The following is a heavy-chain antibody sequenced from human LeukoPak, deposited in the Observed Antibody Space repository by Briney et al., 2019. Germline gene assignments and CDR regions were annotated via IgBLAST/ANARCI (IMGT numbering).Heavy chain of an antibody. D-gene: IGHD3-22*01. J-gene: IGHJ4*02. CDR3: ARSEVKAEDYYDSSGYYDVFDY. Sequence: SVKVSCKASGGTFSSYATSWVRQAPGQGLEWMGGIIPIFGTANYAQKFQGRVTITADESTSTAYMELSSLSSEDTAVYYCARSEVKAEDYYDSSGYYDVFDYWGQGTLVTVSS. CDR2: IIPIFGTA. V-gene: IGHV1-69*13. CDR1: GGTFSSYA.